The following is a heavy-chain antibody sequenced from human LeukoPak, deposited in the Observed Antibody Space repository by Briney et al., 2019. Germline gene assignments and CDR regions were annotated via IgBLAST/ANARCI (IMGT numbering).Heavy chain of an antibody. Sequence: SETLSLTCTVSGGSISSYYWSWIRQPPGKGLEWIGEINHSGSTNYNPSLKSRVTISVDTSKNQFSLKLSSVTAADTAVYYCARGFGVVIYYYYMDVWGKGTTVTVSS. CDR3: ARGFGVVIYYYYMDV. CDR2: INHSGST. V-gene: IGHV4-34*01. J-gene: IGHJ6*03. CDR1: GGSISSYY. D-gene: IGHD3-3*01.